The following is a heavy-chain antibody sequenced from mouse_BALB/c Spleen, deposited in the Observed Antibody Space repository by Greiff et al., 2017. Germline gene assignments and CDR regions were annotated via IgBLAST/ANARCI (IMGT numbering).Heavy chain of an antibody. CDR1: GYSITSDYA. V-gene: IGHV3-2*02. Sequence: EVKLQQSGPGLVKPSQSLSLTCTVTGYSITSDYAWNWIRQFPGNKLEWMGYISYSGSTSYNPSLKSRISITRDTSKNQFFLQLNSVTTEDTATYYCAREGAYYDYWFAYWGQGTLVTVSA. CDR3: AREGAYYDYWFAY. D-gene: IGHD2-4*01. J-gene: IGHJ3*01. CDR2: ISYSGST.